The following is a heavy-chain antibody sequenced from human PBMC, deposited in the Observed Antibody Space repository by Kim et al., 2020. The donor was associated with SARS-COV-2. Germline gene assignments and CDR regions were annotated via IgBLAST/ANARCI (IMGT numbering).Heavy chain of an antibody. J-gene: IGHJ6*02. CDR3: AKDPRYCSSTSCYGGDYYYYDMDV. CDR1: GFTFSSYG. D-gene: IGHD2-2*01. Sequence: GGSLRLSCAASGFTFSSYGMHWVRQAPGKGLEWVAVISYDGSNKYYADSVKGRFTISRDNSKNTLYLQMNSLRAEDTAVYYCAKDPRYCSSTSCYGGDYYYYDMDVWGQGTTVTVSS. V-gene: IGHV3-30*18. CDR2: ISYDGSNK.